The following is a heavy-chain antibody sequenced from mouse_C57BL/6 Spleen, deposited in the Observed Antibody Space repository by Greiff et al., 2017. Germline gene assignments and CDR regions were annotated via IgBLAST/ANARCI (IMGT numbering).Heavy chain of an antibody. CDR1: GFTFSNYW. J-gene: IGHJ2*01. CDR3: TDWEYFDY. V-gene: IGHV6-3*01. D-gene: IGHD4-1*01. Sequence: EVHLVESGGGLVQPGGSMKLSCVASGFTFSNYWMNWVRQSPEKGLEWVAQIRLKSDNYATHYAESVKGRFTISRDDSKSSVYLQMNNLRAEDTGIYYCTDWEYFDYWGQGTTLTVSS. CDR2: IRLKSDNYAT.